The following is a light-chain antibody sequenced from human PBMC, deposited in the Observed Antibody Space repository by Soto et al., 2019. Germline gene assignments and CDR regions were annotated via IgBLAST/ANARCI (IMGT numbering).Light chain of an antibody. Sequence: IQLTQSPSSLSASVGDRVTITCRAGQDIGSALAWYQQRPGKAPKLLLYDASNLEAGVPSRFSCSGSGTDFTLTITSLRAEDFATYYCQRFNGFPLTFGGGTKVQIK. V-gene: IGKV1-13*02. CDR3: QRFNGFPLT. J-gene: IGKJ4*01. CDR1: QDIGSA. CDR2: DAS.